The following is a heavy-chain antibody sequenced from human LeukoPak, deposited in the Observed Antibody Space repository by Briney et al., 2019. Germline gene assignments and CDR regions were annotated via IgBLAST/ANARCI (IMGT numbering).Heavy chain of an antibody. J-gene: IGHJ4*02. D-gene: IGHD3-3*01. V-gene: IGHV3-23*01. CDR3: AKDPNPLYDLWSGYK. Sequence: GGSLRLSCAASGFTFSNYGMHWVRQAPGKGLEWVSIIGGRDDRTYYADFVKGRFTISRDTSKNILYLQMNNLRAEDTAVYYCAKDPNPLYDLWSGYKWGQGTLVTVSS. CDR2: IGGRDDRT. CDR1: GFTFSNYG.